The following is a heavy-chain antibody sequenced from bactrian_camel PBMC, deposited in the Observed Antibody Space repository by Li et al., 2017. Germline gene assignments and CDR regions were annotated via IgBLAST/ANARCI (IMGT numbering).Heavy chain of an antibody. Sequence: VQLVESGGGSVQAGETLTLSCTASGLNFRDRDMGWYRQPPGNECGLVSKTSPDGNTYYVDSVKGRFTISQDNAKNVLYLQMNSLKPEDTAVYYCAAGGQPPALYGSPQGTQVTVS. V-gene: IGHV3S55*01. CDR2: TSPDGNT. D-gene: IGHD5*01. CDR1: GLNFRDRD. J-gene: IGHJ4*01.